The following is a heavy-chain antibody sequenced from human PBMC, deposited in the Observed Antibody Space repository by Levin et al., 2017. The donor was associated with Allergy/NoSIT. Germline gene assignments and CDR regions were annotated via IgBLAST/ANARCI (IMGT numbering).Heavy chain of an antibody. V-gene: IGHV4-59*01. CDR2: IYYSGST. CDR1: GGSISSYY. Sequence: ASETLSLTCTVSGGSISSYYWSWIRQPPGKGLEWIGYIYYSGSTNYNPSLKSRVTISVDTSKNQFSLKLSSVTAADTAVYYCARALDHYDFWSGYYGGNAFDIWGQGTMVTVSS. CDR3: ARALDHYDFWSGYYGGNAFDI. D-gene: IGHD3-3*01. J-gene: IGHJ3*02.